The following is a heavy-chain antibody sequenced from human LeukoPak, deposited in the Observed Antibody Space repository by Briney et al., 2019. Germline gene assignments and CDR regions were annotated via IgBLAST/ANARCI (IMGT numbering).Heavy chain of an antibody. CDR1: GFTVSSNY. CDR2: IYSGGSA. CDR3: ARERGYYYGTFDY. J-gene: IGHJ4*02. Sequence: PGGSLRLSCAASGFTVSSNYMSWVRQAPGKGLEWVSVIYSGGSAYYADSVKGRFTISRDNAKNSLYLQMNSLRAEDTAVYYCARERGYYYGTFDYWGQGTLVTVSS. V-gene: IGHV3-66*01. D-gene: IGHD3-22*01.